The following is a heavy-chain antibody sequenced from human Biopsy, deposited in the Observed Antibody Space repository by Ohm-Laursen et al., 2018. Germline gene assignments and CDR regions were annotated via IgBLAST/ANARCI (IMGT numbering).Heavy chain of an antibody. V-gene: IGHV3-11*04. Sequence: SLRLSCSASGFSFSDYYMTWIRQAPGKGLEWVSYISSNSGDTRSYADSVKGRFTISRDNARNSLYLQMSSLRVEDTAVYYCARGPSGVATIGRGQGTLVTVSS. J-gene: IGHJ4*02. CDR1: GFSFSDYY. D-gene: IGHD5-24*01. CDR3: ARGPSGVATIG. CDR2: ISSNSGDTR.